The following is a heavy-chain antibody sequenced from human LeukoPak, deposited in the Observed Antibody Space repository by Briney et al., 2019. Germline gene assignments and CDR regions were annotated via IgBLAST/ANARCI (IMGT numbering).Heavy chain of an antibody. CDR2: ISWNSGSI. CDR1: GFTFDDYA. V-gene: IGHV3-9*01. D-gene: IGHD3-9*01. CDR3: AKGAILTVHLNWFDP. Sequence: GRSLRLSCAASGFTFDDYAMHWVRQAPGKGLEWVSGISWNSGSIGYADSVKGRFTISRDNAKNSLYLQMNSLRAEDTALYYCAKGAILTVHLNWFDPWGQGTLVTVSS. J-gene: IGHJ5*02.